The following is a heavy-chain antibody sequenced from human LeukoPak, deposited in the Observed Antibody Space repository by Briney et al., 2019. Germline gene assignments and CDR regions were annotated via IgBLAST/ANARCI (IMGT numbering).Heavy chain of an antibody. CDR2: INAYNGNT. CDR1: GYTFTSYG. Sequence: ASVKVSCKASGYTFTSYGISWVRQAPGLGLEWMGWINAYNGNTNYAQKLQGRVTMTTDTSTSTAYMELRSLRSDDTAVYYCARSSKYLLLYRFDYWGQGTLVTVSS. V-gene: IGHV1-18*04. D-gene: IGHD2-2*02. J-gene: IGHJ4*02. CDR3: ARSSKYLLLYRFDY.